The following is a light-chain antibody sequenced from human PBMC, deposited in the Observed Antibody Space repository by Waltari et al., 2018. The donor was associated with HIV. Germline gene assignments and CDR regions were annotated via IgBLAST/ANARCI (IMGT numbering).Light chain of an antibody. V-gene: IGLV3-21*02. CDR3: QVWESSTDDHQVV. CDR2: DDR. Sequence: SYVLTQPPSVSVAPGQTARMTCGGNNIGSQRLHWYQQKPGQAPVLVVYDDRDRPSGIPGRFSGSNFGSTATLTITRVEAGDEADYYCQVWESSTDDHQVVFGGGTKLTVL. CDR1: NIGSQR. J-gene: IGLJ2*01.